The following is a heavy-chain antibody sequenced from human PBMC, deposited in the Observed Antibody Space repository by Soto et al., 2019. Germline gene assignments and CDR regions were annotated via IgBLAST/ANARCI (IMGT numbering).Heavy chain of an antibody. CDR3: AKTPRIHVSDFDY. CDR1: GYTLTELS. J-gene: IGHJ4*02. CDR2: FDPEDGET. D-gene: IGHD3-10*02. V-gene: IGHV1-24*01. Sequence: ASVKVSCKVSGYTLTELSMHWVRQAPGKGLEWMGGFDPEDGETIYAQKFQGRVTMTEDTATDTAYMELSSLRPEDTAVYYCAKTPRIHVSDFDYWSQGTLVTVSS.